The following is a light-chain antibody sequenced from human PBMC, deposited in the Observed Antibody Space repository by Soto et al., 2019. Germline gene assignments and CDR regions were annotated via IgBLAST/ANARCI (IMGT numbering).Light chain of an antibody. V-gene: IGKV1-5*01. CDR1: QPIFTW. CDR3: QHYHGFPLS. J-gene: IGKJ2*01. Sequence: DIQMTQSPSTLSASVGDRVTISCRASQPIFTWLAWYQQQRPGQTPKLLIYDASTLETGVPSRFSVSGSGTEFTLSITNLQPDDSATYYCQHYHGFPLSFGQGTKLEI. CDR2: DAS.